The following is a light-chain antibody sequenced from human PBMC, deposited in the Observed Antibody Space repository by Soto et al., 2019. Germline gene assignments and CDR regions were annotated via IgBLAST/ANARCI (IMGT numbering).Light chain of an antibody. CDR2: GGS. CDR1: QTVRGIY. CDR3: QQFGSALEET. V-gene: IGKV3-20*01. J-gene: IGKJ1*01. Sequence: PGERATVSCRASQTVRGIYLAWYQQKPGQAPRLLIYGGSSRATGIPDRFSGSGSGTDFTLTISRLEPEDFAVYYCQQFGSALEETFGQGTKVEI.